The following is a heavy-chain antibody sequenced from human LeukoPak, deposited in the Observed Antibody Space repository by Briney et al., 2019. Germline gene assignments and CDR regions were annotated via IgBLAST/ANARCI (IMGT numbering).Heavy chain of an antibody. V-gene: IGHV4-59*08. D-gene: IGHD3-9*01. Sequence: SETLSLTCTVSGGSISSYYWSWMRQPPGKGLEWIGYIYYSGSTNYNPSLKSRVTISVDTSKNQFSLKLSSVTAADTAVYYCAIQRYYDILSLDYWGQGTLVTVSS. CDR1: GGSISSYY. CDR2: IYYSGST. J-gene: IGHJ4*02. CDR3: AIQRYYDILSLDY.